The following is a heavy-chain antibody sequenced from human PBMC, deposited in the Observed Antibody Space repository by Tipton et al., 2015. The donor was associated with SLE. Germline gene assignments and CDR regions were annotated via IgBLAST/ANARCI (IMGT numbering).Heavy chain of an antibody. CDR2: IYYSGST. Sequence: GLVKPSETLSLTCTVSGGSISSHYWSWIRQPPGKGLEWIGYIYYSGSTNYNPSLKSRVTISVDTSKNQFSLKLSSVTAADTAVYYCARSGVMGPVDYWGQGTLVTVSS. CDR1: GGSISSHY. V-gene: IGHV4-59*11. D-gene: IGHD3-16*01. CDR3: ARSGVMGPVDY. J-gene: IGHJ4*02.